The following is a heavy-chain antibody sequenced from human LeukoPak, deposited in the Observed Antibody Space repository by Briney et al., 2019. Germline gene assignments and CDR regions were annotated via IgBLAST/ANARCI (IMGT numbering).Heavy chain of an antibody. CDR3: ARVPSSGWQFDY. CDR2: IYYSGST. Sequence: LETLSLTCTVSGGSISSYYWSWIRQPPGKGLEWIGYIYYSGSTNYNPSLKSRVTISVDTSKNQFSLKLSSVTAADTAVYYCARVPSSGWQFDYWGQGTLATVSS. V-gene: IGHV4-59*01. D-gene: IGHD6-19*01. CDR1: GGSISSYY. J-gene: IGHJ4*02.